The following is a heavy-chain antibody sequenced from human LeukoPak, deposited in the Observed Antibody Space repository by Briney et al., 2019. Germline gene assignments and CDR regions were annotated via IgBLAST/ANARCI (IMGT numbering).Heavy chain of an antibody. CDR3: ARGYYGSGAYNWFDP. J-gene: IGHJ5*02. Sequence: SETLSLTCAVSGGSISSGDYSWSWIRQPPGKGLEWIGYIYHSGSTYYIPSLKSRVTISVDRSKNQFSLKLSSVTAADTAVYYCARGYYGSGAYNWFDPWGQGTLVTVSS. CDR1: GGSISSGDYS. D-gene: IGHD3-10*01. CDR2: IYHSGST. V-gene: IGHV4-30-2*01.